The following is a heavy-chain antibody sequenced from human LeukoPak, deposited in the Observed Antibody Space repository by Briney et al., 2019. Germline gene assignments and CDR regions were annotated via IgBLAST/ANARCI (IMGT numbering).Heavy chain of an antibody. Sequence: VGSLRLSCAASGFTFSSYSMNWVRQALGKGLEWVSSISSSSSYIYYADSVKGRFTISRDNAKNSLYLQMNSLRAEDTAVYYCARLGFTSPPDYWGQGTLVTVSS. CDR2: ISSSSSYI. CDR3: ARLGFTSPPDY. CDR1: GFTFSSYS. J-gene: IGHJ4*02. V-gene: IGHV3-21*01. D-gene: IGHD6-6*01.